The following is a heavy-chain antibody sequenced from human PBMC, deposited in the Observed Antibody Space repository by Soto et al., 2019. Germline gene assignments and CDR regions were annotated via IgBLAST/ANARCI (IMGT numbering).Heavy chain of an antibody. CDR1: GYTFTSYA. V-gene: IGHV1-3*01. CDR3: ASNRFVYCRSTSCDYCIVV. Sequence: GASVKVSCKASGYTFTSYAMHWVRQAPGQRLEWMGWINAGNGNTKYSQKFQGRVTITRDTSASTAYMELSSLRSEDTAVYYCASNRFVYCRSTSCDYCIVVCCQATTVTVSS. J-gene: IGHJ6*02. CDR2: INAGNGNT. D-gene: IGHD2-2*01.